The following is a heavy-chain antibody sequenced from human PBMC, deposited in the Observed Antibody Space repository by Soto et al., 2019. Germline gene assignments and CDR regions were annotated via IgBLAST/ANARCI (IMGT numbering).Heavy chain of an antibody. J-gene: IGHJ6*02. D-gene: IGHD1-20*01. Sequence: VSGPTLVKPTETLTLTCTFSGFSLTSPGMCVSWIRQPPGKALEWLALIERDDDDKYYSTSLKTRLTISKDTRKNQVVLTMANMDPADTGTYYCARSIRGPRRFNGMDVWGQGTTVTVSS. CDR2: IERDDDDK. CDR1: GFSLTSPGMC. CDR3: ARSIRGPRRFNGMDV. V-gene: IGHV2-70*13.